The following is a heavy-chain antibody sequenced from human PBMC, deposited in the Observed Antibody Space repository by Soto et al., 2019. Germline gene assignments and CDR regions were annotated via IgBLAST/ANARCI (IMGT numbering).Heavy chain of an antibody. CDR1: GYAFTTYG. Sequence: QVHLVQSGAEVKKPGASVKVSCQGSGYAFTTYGITWVRQAPGQGLEWMGWISAHNGNTNYAQKLQGRVTVTRDTSTSTPYMALRGLRYDDTDVYYSAKGRYGDYWGQGALVTVSS. D-gene: IGHD1-1*01. CDR3: AKGRYGDY. J-gene: IGHJ4*02. V-gene: IGHV1-18*01. CDR2: ISAHNGNT.